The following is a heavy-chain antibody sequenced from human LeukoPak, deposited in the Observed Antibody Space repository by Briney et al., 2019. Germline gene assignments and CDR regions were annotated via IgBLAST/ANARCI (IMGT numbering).Heavy chain of an antibody. CDR1: GFTFRNYY. CDR2: ISLDGNNE. CDR3: AKGLGSGYYPDAFDI. J-gene: IGHJ3*02. Sequence: GGSLRLSCAASGFTFRNYYMHWVRQAPGKGLEWVAVISLDGNNEYYADSVKGRFTISSDNSKNTLYLQMNSLRAEDTAVYYCAKGLGSGYYPDAFDIWGQGTMVTVSS. V-gene: IGHV3-30-3*01. D-gene: IGHD3-22*01.